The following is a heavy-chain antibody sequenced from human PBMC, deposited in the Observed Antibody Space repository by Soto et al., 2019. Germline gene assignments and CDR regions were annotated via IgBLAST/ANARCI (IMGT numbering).Heavy chain of an antibody. V-gene: IGHV1-69*13. J-gene: IGHJ4*02. CDR3: ASLGSGWPSQFDY. CDR2: IIPIFGTA. D-gene: IGHD6-19*01. Sequence: SVKVSCQASGGTFSSYAISWVRQAPGQGLEWMGGIIPIFGTANYAQKFQGRVTITADESTSTAYMELSSLRSEDTAVYYCASLGSGWPSQFDYWGQGTLVTVSS. CDR1: GGTFSSYA.